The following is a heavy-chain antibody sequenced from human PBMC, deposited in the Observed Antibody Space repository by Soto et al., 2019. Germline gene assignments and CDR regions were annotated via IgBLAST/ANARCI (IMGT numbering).Heavy chain of an antibody. CDR1: GFPFDDYA. J-gene: IGHJ3*01. CDR2: ISWNSGSI. CDR3: AKDLGPTSGGLDSTRSAFDV. Sequence: GGSLRLSCAASGFPFDDYAMYWVRLAPGKGLEWVSGISWNSGSIGYADSVKGRFTISRDNAQSSLYLHMNGLRAEDTALYYCAKDLGPTSGGLDSTRSAFDVWGQGTMVTVSS. V-gene: IGHV3-9*01. D-gene: IGHD1-26*01.